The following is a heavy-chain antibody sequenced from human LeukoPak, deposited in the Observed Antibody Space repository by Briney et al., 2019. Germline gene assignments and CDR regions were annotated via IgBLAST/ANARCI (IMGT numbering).Heavy chain of an antibody. CDR3: AKDTEQQLVLGAFDI. CDR2: ISGSGGST. CDR1: GFAFSSYA. V-gene: IGHV3-23*01. D-gene: IGHD6-13*01. Sequence: GGSLRLSCAASGFAFSSYAMSWVRQAPGKGLEWVSAISGSGGSTYYADSVKGRFTISRDNSKNTLYLQMNSLRAEDTAVYYCAKDTEQQLVLGAFDIWGQGTMVTVSS. J-gene: IGHJ3*02.